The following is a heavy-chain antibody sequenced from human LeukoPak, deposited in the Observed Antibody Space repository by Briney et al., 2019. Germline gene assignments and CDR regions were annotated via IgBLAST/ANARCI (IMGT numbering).Heavy chain of an antibody. D-gene: IGHD6-13*01. J-gene: IGHJ4*02. CDR1: EFTFDDYG. V-gene: IGHV3-20*04. Sequence: PGGSLRLSCAASEFTFDDYGMSWVRQAPGKGLEWVSGINWNGGSTGYADSVKGRFTISRDNAKNSLYLQMNSLRAEDTALYYCARTKGQQLVLYYFDYWGQGTLVTVSS. CDR2: INWNGGST. CDR3: ARTKGQQLVLYYFDY.